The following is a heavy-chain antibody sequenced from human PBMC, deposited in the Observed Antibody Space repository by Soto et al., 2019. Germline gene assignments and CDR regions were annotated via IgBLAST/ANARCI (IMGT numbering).Heavy chain of an antibody. CDR1: GFTSSNAW. V-gene: IGHV3-15*01. CDR2: IKSKTDGGTT. Sequence: GGSLRLSCAASGFTSSNAWMSWVRQAPGKGLEWVGRIKSKTDGGTTDYATPEKGRFTISRDDSKNTLYLQMNSVKTEDRAVYYCTTEGFGSSGPVGPYTPFDIWGQGTMVTVS. CDR3: TTEGFGSSGPVGPYTPFDI. J-gene: IGHJ3*02. D-gene: IGHD3-22*01.